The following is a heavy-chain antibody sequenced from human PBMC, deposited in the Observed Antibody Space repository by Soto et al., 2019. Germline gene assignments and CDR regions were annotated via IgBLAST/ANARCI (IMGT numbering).Heavy chain of an antibody. CDR2: IYYDGSNK. CDR3: ARNLNSFDY. J-gene: IGHJ4*02. CDR1: GFTFSSFA. Sequence: QVQLVESGGGVVQPGRSLRLSCAPSGFTFSSFAMHWVRQAPGKGLEWVAAIYYDGSNKYYADSVKGRFTISRDNSKDTLYLQMTSLRAEDTAVYYCARNLNSFDYWGQGTLVTVSS. D-gene: IGHD1-7*01. V-gene: IGHV3-30*19.